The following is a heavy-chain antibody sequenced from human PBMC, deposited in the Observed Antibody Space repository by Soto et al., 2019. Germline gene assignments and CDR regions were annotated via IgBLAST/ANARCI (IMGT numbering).Heavy chain of an antibody. V-gene: IGHV1-69*08. CDR3: ARSRGSYYTNFDS. Sequence: SVKVSCKASADTFTGYTVTWARQAPGQGLEWVGRVIPILGASNFAQKFQGRVTISADKSADTAYMVLTGLTSEDTAVYYCARSRGSYYTNFDSWGQGTLVTVSS. D-gene: IGHD3-10*01. CDR2: VIPILGAS. J-gene: IGHJ4*02. CDR1: ADTFTGYT.